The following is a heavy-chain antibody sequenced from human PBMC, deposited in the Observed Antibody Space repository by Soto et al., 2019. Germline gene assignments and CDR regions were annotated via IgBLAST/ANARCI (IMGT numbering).Heavy chain of an antibody. V-gene: IGHV3-23*01. Sequence: GGSLRLSCSVSGFTFSNYAMTWVRQAPGKGLEWVSSISGGGGGTHYADSMKGRFTISRDNSKNTLHLEMTSLRAEDTAVYYCAKGGRQWLVTSDFNYWGQGALVTVSS. CDR1: GFTFSNYA. CDR3: AKGGRQWLVTSDFNY. J-gene: IGHJ4*02. CDR2: ISGGGGGT. D-gene: IGHD6-19*01.